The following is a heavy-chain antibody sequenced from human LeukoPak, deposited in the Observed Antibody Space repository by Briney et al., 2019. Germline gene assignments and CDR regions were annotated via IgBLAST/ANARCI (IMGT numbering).Heavy chain of an antibody. D-gene: IGHD2-21*02. CDR2: ISAYNGNT. V-gene: IGHV1-18*01. CDR3: ARVGVVVTAPIGWFDP. J-gene: IGHJ5*02. CDR1: GYTFTSYG. Sequence: ASVKVSCKASGYTFTSYGISWVRQAPGQGLEWMGWISAYNGNTNYAQKLQGRVTMTTDTSTSTAYMELRSLRSDDTAVYYCARVGVVVTAPIGWFDPWGQGTLVTVSS.